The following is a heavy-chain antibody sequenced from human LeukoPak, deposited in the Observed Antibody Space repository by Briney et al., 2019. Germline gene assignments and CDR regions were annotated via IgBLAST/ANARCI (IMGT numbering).Heavy chain of an antibody. J-gene: IGHJ4*02. D-gene: IGHD1-26*01. CDR2: INHSGST. CDR3: ARFIGGSYLFDY. Sequence: SETLSLTCAVYGGSFSGYYWSWIRQPPGKGLEWIGEINHSGSTNNNPSLKSRVTISVDTSKNQFSLKLSSVTAADTAVYYCARFIGGSYLFDYWGQGTLVTVSS. CDR1: GGSFSGYY. V-gene: IGHV4-34*01.